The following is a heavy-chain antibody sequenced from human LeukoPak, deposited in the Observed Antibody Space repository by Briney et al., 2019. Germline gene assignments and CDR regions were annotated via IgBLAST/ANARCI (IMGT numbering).Heavy chain of an antibody. CDR2: MNPNSGNT. V-gene: IGHV1-8*01. J-gene: IGHJ4*02. D-gene: IGHD3-22*01. CDR1: GYTFTSYD. Sequence: ASVKVSCKASGYTFTSYDINWVRQATGQGLEWMGWMNPNSGNTGYAQKFQGRVTMTRNTSISTAYMELSSLRSEDTAVYYCARAPRYYDSSGYYPSDYWGQGTLVTVSS. CDR3: ARAPRYYDSSGYYPSDY.